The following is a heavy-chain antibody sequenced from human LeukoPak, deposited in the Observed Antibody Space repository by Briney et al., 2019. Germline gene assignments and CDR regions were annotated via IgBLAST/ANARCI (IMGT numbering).Heavy chain of an antibody. D-gene: IGHD6-19*01. Sequence: GASVKVSCKASGYTFTGYYMHWVRQAPGQGLEWMGWINPNSGGTNYAQKFQGRVTMTRDTSISTAYMELSRLRSDDTAVYYCARVDAVAGTNYYYGMDVWGQGTTVTVSS. V-gene: IGHV1-2*02. J-gene: IGHJ6*02. CDR1: GYTFTGYY. CDR2: INPNSGGT. CDR3: ARVDAVAGTNYYYGMDV.